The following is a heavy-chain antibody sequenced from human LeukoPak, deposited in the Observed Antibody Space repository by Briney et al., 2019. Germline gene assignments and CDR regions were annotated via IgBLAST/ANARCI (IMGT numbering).Heavy chain of an antibody. CDR3: ARGLIPWGYDSSGYYDY. D-gene: IGHD3-22*01. J-gene: IGHJ4*02. V-gene: IGHV1-8*01. Sequence: EASVTVSRQASGYTLTNYDINWVRQATGQGRAWMGWMNPKNGNTGYTQKFQGRVTMTRNTSISTAYLELSSLRSEDTAVYYCARGLIPWGYDSSGYYDYWGQGTLVTVSS. CDR2: MNPKNGNT. CDR1: GYTLTNYD.